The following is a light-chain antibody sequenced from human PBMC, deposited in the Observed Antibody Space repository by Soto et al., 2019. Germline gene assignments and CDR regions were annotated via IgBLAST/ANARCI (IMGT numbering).Light chain of an antibody. V-gene: IGKV3-11*01. CDR3: QQRTDWPPSIT. CDR1: QRVGGP. Sequence: EIVWTQSQSTLSLSPGERATLSCRASQRVGGPLAGYQQKSGQAPRSLICDASDRATGIPARFSGSGSETDFTLPISSLVTNDFAVYYFQQRTDWPPSITFSQRTRLEIK. J-gene: IGKJ5*01. CDR2: DAS.